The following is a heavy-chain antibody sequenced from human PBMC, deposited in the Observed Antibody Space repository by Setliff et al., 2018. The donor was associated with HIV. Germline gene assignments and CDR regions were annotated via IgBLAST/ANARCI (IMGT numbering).Heavy chain of an antibody. Sequence: ASVKVSCKASGYSFTSYVFTWVRQAPGQGLEWMGRISAHNGHTDYAQKFQDRVTMSTDTSTTTAFMELRSLISDDTAVYYCARGVPADAYAFDIWGQGTLVTVSS. V-gene: IGHV1-18*01. CDR3: ARGVPADAYAFDI. D-gene: IGHD2-2*01. CDR2: ISAHNGHT. CDR1: GYSFTSYV. J-gene: IGHJ3*02.